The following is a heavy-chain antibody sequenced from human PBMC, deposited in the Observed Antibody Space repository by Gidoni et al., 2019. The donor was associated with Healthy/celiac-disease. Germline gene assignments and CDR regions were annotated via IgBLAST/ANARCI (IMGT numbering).Heavy chain of an antibody. D-gene: IGHD3-10*01. Sequence: QVQLVQSGAEVKKPGASAKVSCKASGYTFTSYGISWVRQAPGQGLEWMGWISAYNGNTNYAQKLQGRVTMTTDTSTSTAYMELRSLRSDDTAVYYCARDITMVRGVIMGRPPPGYWGQGTLVTVSS. J-gene: IGHJ4*02. CDR2: ISAYNGNT. CDR3: ARDITMVRGVIMGRPPPGY. CDR1: GYTFTSYG. V-gene: IGHV1-18*01.